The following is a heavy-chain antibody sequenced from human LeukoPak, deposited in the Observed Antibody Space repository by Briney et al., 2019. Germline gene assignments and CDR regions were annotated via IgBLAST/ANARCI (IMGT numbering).Heavy chain of an antibody. CDR3: AKAPPHYDSSGPSEY. CDR2: VSGSGGRT. V-gene: IGHV3-23*01. Sequence: PGGSLRLSCAASGFTFSNYAMTWVRQAPGKGLELVSAVSGSGGRTFYADSVKGRFTISRDNSKNTLYLQINSLRAEDTAVYYCAKAPPHYDSSGPSEYWGQGTLVTVSS. D-gene: IGHD3-22*01. CDR1: GFTFSNYA. J-gene: IGHJ4*02.